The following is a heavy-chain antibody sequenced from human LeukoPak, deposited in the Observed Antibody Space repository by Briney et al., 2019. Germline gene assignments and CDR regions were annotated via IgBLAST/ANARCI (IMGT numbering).Heavy chain of an antibody. Sequence: PGGSLRLSCKGSGYTFSSYWIGWVRQMPGKGLEWMGIIYPGDSDTRYSPSFQGQVTISADKSISTAYLQWSSLKASDTAMYYCARSRRDGYNYDAFDIWGQGTMVTVSS. CDR2: IYPGDSDT. D-gene: IGHD5-24*01. V-gene: IGHV5-51*01. CDR3: ARSRRDGYNYDAFDI. CDR1: GYTFSSYW. J-gene: IGHJ3*02.